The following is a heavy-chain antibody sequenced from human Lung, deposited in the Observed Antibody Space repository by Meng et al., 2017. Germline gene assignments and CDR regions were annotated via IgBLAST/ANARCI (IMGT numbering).Heavy chain of an antibody. J-gene: IGHJ4*02. D-gene: IGHD3-22*01. CDR2: IYWDDDK. CDR3: AHSGYYYDSSVYSFDY. V-gene: IGHV2-5*02. Sequence: QITLKESGPTLVKPTQALTLTCTFSGFSVNTNGVGVGWIRQPPGKALEWLALIYWDDDKRFSPSLKSRLTITKDTSKNQVVLTMTNMDPVETATYYCAHSGYYYDSSVYSFDYWGQGTLVTVSS. CDR1: GFSVNTNGVG.